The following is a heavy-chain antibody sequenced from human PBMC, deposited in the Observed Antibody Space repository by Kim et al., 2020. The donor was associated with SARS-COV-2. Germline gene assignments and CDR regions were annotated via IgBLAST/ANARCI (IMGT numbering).Heavy chain of an antibody. CDR2: ISSSGSTI. D-gene: IGHD6-19*01. Sequence: GGSLRLSCAASGFTFSSYEMNWVRQAPGKGLEWVSYISSSGSTIYYADSVKGRFTISRDNAKNSLYLQMNSLRAEDTAVYYCAVIAVAGTLSDYWGQGTLVTVSS. CDR3: AVIAVAGTLSDY. J-gene: IGHJ4*02. CDR1: GFTFSSYE. V-gene: IGHV3-48*03.